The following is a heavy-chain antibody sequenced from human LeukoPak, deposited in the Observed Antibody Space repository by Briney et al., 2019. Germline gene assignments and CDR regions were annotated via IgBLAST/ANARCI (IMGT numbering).Heavy chain of an antibody. D-gene: IGHD6-19*01. J-gene: IGHJ3*02. CDR1: GGTFSSYG. CDR3: ARGRSGSSSGWSRAFDI. Sequence: ASVKVSCKASGGTFSSYGISWVRQAPGQGLEWMGGIIVIFGTANYAQKFQGRVTITADESTSTAYMELSSLRSEDTAVYYCARGRSGSSSGWSRAFDIWGQGTMVTVSS. CDR2: IIVIFGTA. V-gene: IGHV1-69*13.